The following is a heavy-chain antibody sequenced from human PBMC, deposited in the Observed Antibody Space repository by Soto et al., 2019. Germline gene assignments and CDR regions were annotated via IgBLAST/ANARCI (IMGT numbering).Heavy chain of an antibody. CDR2: IYYSGST. V-gene: IGHV4-30-4*01. CDR3: ARAWERGRGAVGY. Sequence: QVQLQESGPGLVKPSQTLSLTCTVSGGSISSGDYYWSWIRQPPGKGLEWIGYIYYSGSTYYNPSLKSRVPISVDPSKNQFSLKLSSVTAADPAVYYCARAWERGRGAVGYWGQGTLVTVSS. D-gene: IGHD1-26*01. CDR1: GGSISSGDYY. J-gene: IGHJ4*02.